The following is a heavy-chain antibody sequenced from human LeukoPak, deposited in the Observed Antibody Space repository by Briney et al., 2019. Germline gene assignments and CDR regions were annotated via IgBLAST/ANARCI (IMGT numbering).Heavy chain of an antibody. D-gene: IGHD6-6*01. CDR3: AKAPGSRVAARREGGYFDY. CDR1: GFTFSSYA. CDR2: ISGNGDST. J-gene: IGHJ4*02. Sequence: GGSLRLSCAASGFTFSSYAMSWVRQAPGKGLEWVSSISGNGDSTYYTDSVKGRFTISRDNSKNTLYLQMNSLRAEDTAVYYCAKAPGSRVAARREGGYFDYWGQGTLVTVSS. V-gene: IGHV3-23*01.